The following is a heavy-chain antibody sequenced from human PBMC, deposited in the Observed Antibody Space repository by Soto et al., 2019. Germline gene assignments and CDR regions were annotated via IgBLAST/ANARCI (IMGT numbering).Heavy chain of an antibody. CDR3: AVGGCILTMVRGVSMELPYYYYCMDV. CDR2: IYYSGST. CDR1: GGSISSGGYY. D-gene: IGHD3-10*01. V-gene: IGHV4-31*03. Sequence: QVQLQESGPGLVKPSQTLSLTCTVSGGSISSGGYYWSWIRQHPGKGLEWIGYIYYSGSTYYNPSLKSRVTISVDTSKNQVSLKLSSVTAADTAVYYCAVGGCILTMVRGVSMELPYYYYCMDVWGQGTTVTVSS. J-gene: IGHJ6*02.